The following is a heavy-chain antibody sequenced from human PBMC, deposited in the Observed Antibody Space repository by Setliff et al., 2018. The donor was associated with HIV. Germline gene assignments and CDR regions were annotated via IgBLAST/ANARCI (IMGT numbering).Heavy chain of an antibody. CDR1: GYTFTRYA. CDR3: ARGPANGWSGH. CDR2: INAANGNT. J-gene: IGHJ4*02. D-gene: IGHD6-19*01. Sequence: GASVKVSCKASGYTFTRYAMHWVRQAPGQSLEWMAWINAANGNTKYSQKFQGRVTITRDTSASTASMELSSLRSEDTAVYYCARGPANGWSGHWGQGTLVTVSS. V-gene: IGHV1-3*01.